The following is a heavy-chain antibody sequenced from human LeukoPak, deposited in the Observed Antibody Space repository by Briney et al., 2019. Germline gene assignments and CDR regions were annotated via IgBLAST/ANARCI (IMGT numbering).Heavy chain of an antibody. CDR3: ARHQEAGRGDLPLDY. J-gene: IGHJ4*02. D-gene: IGHD3-16*01. Sequence: SETLSLTCTVSGGSISSYYWSWIRQPPGKGLEWIGYIYYSGSTNYNPSLKSRVTISVDTSKNQFSLKLSSVTAADTAVYYCARHQEAGRGDLPLDYWGQGTLVTVSS. CDR1: GGSISSYY. V-gene: IGHV4-59*08. CDR2: IYYSGST.